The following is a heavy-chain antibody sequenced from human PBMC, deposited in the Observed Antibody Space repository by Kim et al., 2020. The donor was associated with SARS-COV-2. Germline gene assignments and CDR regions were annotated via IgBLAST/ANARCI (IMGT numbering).Heavy chain of an antibody. Sequence: SETLSLTCTVSGGSISSGSYYWTWIRQAAGKGLEWIGRIYSSGSTNYSPSLKSRVTISVDTPKNHFSMKLSSVTAADTAVYYCAREPHSSGYYYGWFDPWGQGTLVTVSS. J-gene: IGHJ5*02. D-gene: IGHD3-22*01. CDR3: AREPHSSGYYYGWFDP. CDR1: GGSISSGSYY. V-gene: IGHV4-61*02. CDR2: IYSSGST.